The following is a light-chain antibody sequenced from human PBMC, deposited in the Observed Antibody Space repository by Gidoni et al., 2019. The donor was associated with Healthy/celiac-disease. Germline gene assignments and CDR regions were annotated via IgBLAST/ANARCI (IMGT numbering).Light chain of an antibody. V-gene: IGKV2-28*01. J-gene: IGKJ4*01. Sequence: DIVMTQSPLSLPVTPGAPASISCRSSQSLLHSNGYNYLDWYLQKPGQSPQLLIYLGSNRASGVPDRFSGSGSGTDFTLKISRVEAEDVGVYYCMQALQTPRNFXGXTKVEIK. CDR2: LGS. CDR3: MQALQTPRN. CDR1: QSLLHSNGYNY.